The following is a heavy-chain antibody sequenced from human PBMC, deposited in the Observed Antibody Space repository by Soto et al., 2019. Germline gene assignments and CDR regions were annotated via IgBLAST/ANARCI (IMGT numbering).Heavy chain of an antibody. Sequence: ASVKVSCKASGDTFTANYMHWVRQAPGQGLEWMGWINPDSGGTKYAQKFQGRVTMTRDTSISTSYMELSRLTSDDTAVYYCARLIAWSCTLPTCYDSWGQGTLVTVSS. CDR1: GDTFTANY. CDR2: INPDSGGT. V-gene: IGHV1-2*02. CDR3: ARLIAWSCTLPTCYDS. D-gene: IGHD2-8*01. J-gene: IGHJ4*02.